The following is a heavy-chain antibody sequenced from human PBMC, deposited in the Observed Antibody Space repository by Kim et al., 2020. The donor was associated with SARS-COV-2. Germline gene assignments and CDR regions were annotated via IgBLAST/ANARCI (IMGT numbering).Heavy chain of an antibody. CDR2: ISWNSGSI. Sequence: GGSLRLSCAASGFTFDDYAMHWVRQAPGKGLEWVSGISWNSGSIGYADSVKGRFTISRDNAKNSLYLQMNSLRAEDTALYYCAKTHLPLGYCSSTSCYVYYYYGMDVWGQGTTVTVSS. V-gene: IGHV3-9*01. CDR3: AKTHLPLGYCSSTSCYVYYYYGMDV. D-gene: IGHD2-2*01. J-gene: IGHJ6*02. CDR1: GFTFDDYA.